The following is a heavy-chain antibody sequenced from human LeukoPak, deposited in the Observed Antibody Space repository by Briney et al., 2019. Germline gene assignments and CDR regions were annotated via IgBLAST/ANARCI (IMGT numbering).Heavy chain of an antibody. J-gene: IGHJ4*02. V-gene: IGHV3-21*01. Sequence: GGSLRLSCAASGFTFSSYSLNWVRQAPGKGLEWVSSISSSSSYIYYADSVKGRFTISRDNAKNSLYLQMNSLRAEDTAVYYCARSEDTAMVFSYWGRGTLVTVSS. CDR1: GFTFSSYS. CDR3: ARSEDTAMVFSY. CDR2: ISSSSSYI. D-gene: IGHD5-18*01.